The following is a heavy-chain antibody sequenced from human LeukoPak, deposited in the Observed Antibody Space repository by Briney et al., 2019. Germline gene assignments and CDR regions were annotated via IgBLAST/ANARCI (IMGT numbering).Heavy chain of an antibody. CDR1: GFTFSSYA. D-gene: IGHD6-13*01. V-gene: IGHV3-30*04. Sequence: GGSLRLSCAASGFTFSSYAMHWVRQAPGKGLEWVAVISYDGSNKYYADSVKGRFTISRGNSKNTLYLQMNSLRAEDTAVYYCARDCAAAAGKYNWFDPWGQGTLVTVSS. CDR2: ISYDGSNK. J-gene: IGHJ5*02. CDR3: ARDCAAAAGKYNWFDP.